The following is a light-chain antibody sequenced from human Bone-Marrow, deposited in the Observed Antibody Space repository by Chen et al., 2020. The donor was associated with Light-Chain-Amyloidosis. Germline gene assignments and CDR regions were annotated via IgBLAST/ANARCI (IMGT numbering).Light chain of an antibody. CDR1: ALPKQH. J-gene: IGLJ3*02. Sequence: SYELTQPPSVSVSPGQTARITCSGDALPKQHAYRYQQRPGQAPVLIIYKDTVRPSGIPERISGSGSGTIVTLTISGVQAEDEADYYCQSADVTGSYVMFGGGTKLTVL. V-gene: IGLV3-25*03. CDR3: QSADVTGSYVM. CDR2: KDT.